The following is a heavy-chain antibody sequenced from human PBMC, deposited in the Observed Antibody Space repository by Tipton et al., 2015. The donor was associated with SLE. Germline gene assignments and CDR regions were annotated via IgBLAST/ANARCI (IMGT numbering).Heavy chain of an antibody. CDR2: IKQDGSEK. CDR1: GFTFSSFG. CDR3: TRDWGARPHHY. D-gene: IGHD1-26*01. Sequence: SLRLSCAASGFTFSSFGMHWVRQAPGKRLEWVANIKQDGSEKYYVDSVKGRFTISRDNAKNSLFLQMSSLRAEDTAVYYCTRDWGARPHHYWGRGTLVSVSS. V-gene: IGHV3-7*01. J-gene: IGHJ4*02.